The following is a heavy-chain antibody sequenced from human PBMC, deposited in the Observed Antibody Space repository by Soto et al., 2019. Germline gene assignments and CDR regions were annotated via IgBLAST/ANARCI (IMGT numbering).Heavy chain of an antibody. CDR2: INSDGSST. CDR1: GFTFTSYW. J-gene: IGHJ5*02. Sequence: EVQLMESGGGLGQPGGSLRLSCATSGFTFTSYWMHWVRQAPGKGLVWVSRINSDGSSTVYVDSVKGRFTISRDNAKNTLYLQMNSLRAEDTAVYYCTRSITGYSYADTWGQGTLVTVSS. CDR3: TRSITGYSYADT. V-gene: IGHV3-74*01. D-gene: IGHD5-18*01.